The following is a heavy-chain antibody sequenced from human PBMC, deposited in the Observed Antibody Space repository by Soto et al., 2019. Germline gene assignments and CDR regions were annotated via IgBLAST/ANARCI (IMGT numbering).Heavy chain of an antibody. V-gene: IGHV4-31*03. J-gene: IGHJ1*01. CDR2: IYYSGTT. CDR1: GGSINSGDYY. Sequence: PSETLSLTSTVSGGSINSGDYYWSWIRQPPGKGLEWIGNIYYSGTTYYNPSLKNRLAISVDTSKNQFSLKLTSVTAADTALYYCARVDRSLIAVLHWGQGSLVTVSS. CDR3: ARVDRSLIAVLH. D-gene: IGHD6-19*01.